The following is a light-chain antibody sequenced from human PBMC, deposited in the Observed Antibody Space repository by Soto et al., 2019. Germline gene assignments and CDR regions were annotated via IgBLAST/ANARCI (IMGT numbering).Light chain of an antibody. CDR3: LQYGVPLWT. V-gene: IGKV3-20*01. CDR2: AAS. CDR1: QSVTANY. Sequence: EIALTQSPGTLSLSPGERATLSCRASQSVTANYLAWYQQRPGQAPRLLIYAASIGATVVPDRLSGSGSGTDFTLTISRLEPEDFAVYYCLQYGVPLWTFGQGTTVEIK. J-gene: IGKJ1*01.